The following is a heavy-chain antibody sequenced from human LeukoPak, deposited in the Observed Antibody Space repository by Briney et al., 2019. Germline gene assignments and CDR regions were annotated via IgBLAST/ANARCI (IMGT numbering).Heavy chain of an antibody. Sequence: RPSETLSLTCTVSGGSISSSSYYWGWIRQPPGKGLEWIGSIYYSGSTYYNPSLKSRVTISVDTSKNQFSLKLSSVTAADTAVYYCARLDYYDMTFDIWGQGTMVTVSS. CDR1: GGSISSSSYY. CDR3: ARLDYYDMTFDI. V-gene: IGHV4-39*07. J-gene: IGHJ3*02. CDR2: IYYSGST. D-gene: IGHD3-22*01.